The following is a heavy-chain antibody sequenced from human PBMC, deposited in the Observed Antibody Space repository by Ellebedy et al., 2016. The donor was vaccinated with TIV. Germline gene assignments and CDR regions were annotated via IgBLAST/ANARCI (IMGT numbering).Heavy chain of an antibody. J-gene: IGHJ4*02. CDR3: ATTPVGSGTYYDFDY. V-gene: IGHV3-33*08. CDR2: IWNDGSNK. D-gene: IGHD1-26*01. CDR1: GFRFSSYA. Sequence: GGSLRLSXTASGFRFSSYAMHWVRQAPGKGLEWVALIWNDGSNKYYADSVKGRFTISRDNARNTLYLQMNSLRAEDTAVYYCATTPVGSGTYYDFDYWGQGTLVTVSS.